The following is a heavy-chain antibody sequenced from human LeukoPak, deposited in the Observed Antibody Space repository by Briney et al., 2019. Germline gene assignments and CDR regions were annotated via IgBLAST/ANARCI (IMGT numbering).Heavy chain of an antibody. CDR2: IGTGVDT. J-gene: IGHJ3*02. CDR3: ARRSAAAGVDGFDI. D-gene: IGHD6-13*01. V-gene: IGHV3-13*01. Sequence: PGGSLILACAASGYPFRSYDMHWVRQPTGRGLEWVSAIGTGVDTYYPDSVKGRFTVVRENARDTMYLQLSSLRAGDTAMYYCARRSAAAGVDGFDIWGQGTMVIVSS. CDR1: GYPFRSYD.